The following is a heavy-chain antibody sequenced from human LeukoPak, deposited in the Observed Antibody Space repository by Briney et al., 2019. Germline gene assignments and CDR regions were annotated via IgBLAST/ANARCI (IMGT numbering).Heavy chain of an antibody. J-gene: IGHJ4*02. D-gene: IGHD6-13*01. CDR3: ARVHRYASSWDSLDY. Sequence: PGGSLRLACAASGFTFSSYSMNWVRQAPGKGLEWVSYISSSSSTIYYADSVKGRFTISRDNAKNSLYLQMNSLRAEDTAFYHCARVHRYASSWDSLDYWGQGTLVTVSS. CDR1: GFTFSSYS. CDR2: ISSSSSTI. V-gene: IGHV3-48*01.